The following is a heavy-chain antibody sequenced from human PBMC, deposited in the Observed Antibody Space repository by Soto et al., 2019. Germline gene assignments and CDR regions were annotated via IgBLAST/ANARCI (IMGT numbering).Heavy chain of an antibody. CDR1: GFSLSTSGLG. V-gene: IGHV2-5*01. Sequence: QITLKESGPTLVKPTQTLTLTCTFSGFSLSTSGLGVGCISQPPGKALEWLGIIYWYDDKHYSPSLRSRSTMNQDTSKILVFLTMSNMDPVDTVTYYCSQAYKSMWFHDGFDIWGQGTMVTVSS. D-gene: IGHD1-20*01. CDR3: SQAYKSMWFHDGFDI. CDR2: IYWYDDK. J-gene: IGHJ3*02.